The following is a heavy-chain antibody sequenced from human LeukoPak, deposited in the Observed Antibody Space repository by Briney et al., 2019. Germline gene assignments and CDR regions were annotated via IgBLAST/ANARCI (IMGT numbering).Heavy chain of an antibody. CDR3: AREEGYCSGGNCYSVHV. V-gene: IGHV1-2*02. CDR1: GYTFTGYY. D-gene: IGHD2-15*01. Sequence: ASVKVSCKASGYTFTGYYMDWVRQAPGQGLEWMGWINPNSGGTNYAQKFQGGVTMTRDTSISTAYMELSRLRSDDTAVYYCAREEGYCSGGNCYSVHVWGQGTLVTVSS. J-gene: IGHJ4*02. CDR2: INPNSGGT.